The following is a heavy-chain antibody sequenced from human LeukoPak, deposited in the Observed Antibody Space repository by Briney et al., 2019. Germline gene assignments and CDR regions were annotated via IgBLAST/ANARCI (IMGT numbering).Heavy chain of an antibody. CDR3: AKKYSSSWPSFGY. CDR1: GFTFSSYA. V-gene: IGHV3-23*01. J-gene: IGHJ4*02. D-gene: IGHD6-13*01. CDR2: ISASGGST. Sequence: GGSLRLSCAASGFTFSSYAMSWVRQAPGKGREWVSAISASGGSTYYADSVKGRFTISRDNSKNPLYLQMNSLRAEDTAVYYCAKKYSSSWPSFGYWGQGTLVTVSS.